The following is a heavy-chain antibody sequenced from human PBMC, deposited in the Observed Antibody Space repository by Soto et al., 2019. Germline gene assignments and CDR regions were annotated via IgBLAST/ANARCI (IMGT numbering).Heavy chain of an antibody. D-gene: IGHD4-4*01. CDR2: IHGGGNSA. Sequence: GGSLRLSCAASGFTFSGYAMSWVRQAPGKGLEWVSVIHGGGNSAYYADSVKGRFTISRDNSKNTLYLQMSSLRGEDTAVYYCAKNRGRVTRSWNFDYWAQGTLV. CDR3: AKNRGRVTRSWNFDY. V-gene: IGHV3-23*01. CDR1: GFTFSGYA. J-gene: IGHJ4*02.